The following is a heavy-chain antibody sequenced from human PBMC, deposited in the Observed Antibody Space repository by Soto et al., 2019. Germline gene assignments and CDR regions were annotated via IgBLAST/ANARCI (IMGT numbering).Heavy chain of an antibody. Sequence: EVQLVESGGGLVQPGGSLKLSCAASGFTFSGSAMHWVRQASGKGLEWVGRIRSKANSYATAYAASVKGRFTISRDDSEKTAYLQMNSLKTEDTAVYYCTSTPYYYDIRREYWGQGTLFTVSS. CDR2: IRSKANSYAT. J-gene: IGHJ4*02. V-gene: IGHV3-73*02. CDR1: GFTFSGSA. D-gene: IGHD3-22*01. CDR3: TSTPYYYDIRREY.